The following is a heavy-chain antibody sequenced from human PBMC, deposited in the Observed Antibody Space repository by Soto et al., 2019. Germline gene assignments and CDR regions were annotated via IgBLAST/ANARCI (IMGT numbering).Heavy chain of an antibody. D-gene: IGHD3-10*01. CDR1: GGTFSSYA. CDR2: IIPIFGTA. Sequence: SVKVSCKASGGTFSSYAIGWVRQAPGQGLEWMGGIIPIFGTANYAQKFQGRVTITADESTSTAYMELSSLRSEDTAVYYCARAYGSGSYLAFDIWGQGTMVTVSS. V-gene: IGHV1-69*13. J-gene: IGHJ3*02. CDR3: ARAYGSGSYLAFDI.